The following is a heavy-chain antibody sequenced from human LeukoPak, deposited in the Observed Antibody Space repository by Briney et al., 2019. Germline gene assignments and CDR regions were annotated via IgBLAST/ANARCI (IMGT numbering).Heavy chain of an antibody. J-gene: IGHJ5*02. CDR1: GYSFTSYW. Sequence: GESLKISCKGSGYSFTSYWIGWVRQMPGKGVEWMGIIYPGDSDTRYSPSFQGQVTISADKSISTAYLQWSSLKASDTAMYYCARRGGYCSSTSCYRPLGWFDPWGQGTLVTVSS. V-gene: IGHV5-51*03. CDR2: IYPGDSDT. CDR3: ARRGGYCSSTSCYRPLGWFDP. D-gene: IGHD2-2*01.